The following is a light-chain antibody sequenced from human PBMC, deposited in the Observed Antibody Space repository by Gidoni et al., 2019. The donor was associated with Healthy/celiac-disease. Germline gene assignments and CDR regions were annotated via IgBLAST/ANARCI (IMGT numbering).Light chain of an antibody. CDR2: AAS. CDR1: QSISSY. V-gene: IGKV1-39*01. Sequence: DIQMTQSPSSLSASVGDRVTITCRSSQSISSYLNWYQQKPGKAPKLLIYAASSLQSGVPSRFSGSGSGTAFTLTISSLQPEDFATYYCQQSYSTPDTFGQGTQLEIK. CDR3: QQSYSTPDT. J-gene: IGKJ2*01.